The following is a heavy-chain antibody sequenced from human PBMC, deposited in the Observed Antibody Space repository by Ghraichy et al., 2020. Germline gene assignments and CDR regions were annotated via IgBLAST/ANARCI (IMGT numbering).Heavy chain of an antibody. CDR1: GFTFSSYG. Sequence: GESLNISCAASGFTFSSYGMHWVRQAPGKGLEWVAMMSYEGSNQYYGDSVKGRFTISRDNPRSTLYLQMNSLRAEDTAVYYCAKKRPGGVLAAADFWGQGTLVTVSS. D-gene: IGHD6-25*01. J-gene: IGHJ4*02. CDR2: MSYEGSNQ. CDR3: AKKRPGGVLAAADF. V-gene: IGHV3-30*18.